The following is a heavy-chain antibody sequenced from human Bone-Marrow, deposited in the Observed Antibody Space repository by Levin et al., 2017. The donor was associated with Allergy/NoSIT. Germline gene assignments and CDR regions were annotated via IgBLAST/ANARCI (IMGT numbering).Heavy chain of an antibody. Sequence: EASVKVSCKVSGYTLSELSMHWVRQVPGKGLEWMGGFLPEDGETIYAQKFQGRVTMTEDTSTDTAYMELSSLRSEDTAVYYCATLEGAGGPYSNIWFDPWGQGTLVTVSS. CDR3: ATLEGAGGPYSNIWFDP. V-gene: IGHV1-24*01. CDR1: GYTLSELS. CDR2: FLPEDGET. J-gene: IGHJ5*02. D-gene: IGHD2-21*01.